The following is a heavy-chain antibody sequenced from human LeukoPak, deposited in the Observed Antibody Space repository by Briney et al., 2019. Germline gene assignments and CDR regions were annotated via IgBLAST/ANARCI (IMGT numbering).Heavy chain of an antibody. D-gene: IGHD3-10*01. Sequence: PGGSLRLSCAASGFTVSSNYMSWVRQAPGKGLEWVSVIYSGGGTYYADSVKGRFTISRDNSKNTLYLQMNSLRAEDTAVYYCASDGSGSYYGVYWGQGTLVTVSS. J-gene: IGHJ4*02. CDR2: IYSGGGT. CDR1: GFTVSSNY. CDR3: ASDGSGSYYGVY. V-gene: IGHV3-53*01.